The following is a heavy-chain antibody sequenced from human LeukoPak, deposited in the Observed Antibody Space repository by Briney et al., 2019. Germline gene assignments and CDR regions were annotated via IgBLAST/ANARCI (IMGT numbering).Heavy chain of an antibody. D-gene: IGHD3-3*01. CDR3: ARNTYYDFWSGYFFDY. CDR1: GYTFTGYY. J-gene: IGHJ4*02. Sequence: ASVKVSCKASGYTFTGYYMHWVRQAPGQGLEWMGWINPNSGGTNYAQKFQGRVTMTRDTSISTAYMELSRLRSDDTAVYYCARNTYYDFWSGYFFDYWGREPWSPSPQ. V-gene: IGHV1-2*02. CDR2: INPNSGGT.